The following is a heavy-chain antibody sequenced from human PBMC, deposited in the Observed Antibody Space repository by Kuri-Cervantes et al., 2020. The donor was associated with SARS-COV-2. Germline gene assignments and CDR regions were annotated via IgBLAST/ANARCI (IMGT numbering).Heavy chain of an antibody. CDR3: ARDGIGIVVGNDAFDI. V-gene: IGHV1-18*01. J-gene: IGHJ3*02. D-gene: IGHD2-2*01. Sequence: ASVKVSCKAPGYTFTSYGISWVRQAPGQGLEWMGWISAYNGNTNYAQKLQGRVTMTTDTSTSTAYMELGSLRSDDTAVYYCARDGIGIVVGNDAFDIWGQGTMVTVSS. CDR1: GYTFTSYG. CDR2: ISAYNGNT.